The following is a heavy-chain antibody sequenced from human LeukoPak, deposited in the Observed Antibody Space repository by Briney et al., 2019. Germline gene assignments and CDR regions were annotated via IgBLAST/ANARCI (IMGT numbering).Heavy chain of an antibody. CDR1: GFTFSNHW. Sequence: GGSLRLSCAASGFTFSNHWMSWVRQAPGKGLEWAANINRDGSEKYYVDSVKGRFTISRDNAKNSLYLQMNSLRAEDTAVYYCARASRWGQGTLVTVSS. V-gene: IGHV3-7*01. D-gene: IGHD6-25*01. CDR3: ARASR. CDR2: INRDGSEK. J-gene: IGHJ4*02.